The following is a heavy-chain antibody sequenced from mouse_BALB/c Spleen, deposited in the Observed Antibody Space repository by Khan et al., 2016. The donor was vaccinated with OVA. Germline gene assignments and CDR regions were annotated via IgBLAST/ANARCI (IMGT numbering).Heavy chain of an antibody. V-gene: IGHV3-2*02. Sequence: EVQLVESGPGLVNPSQSLSLTCTDTGYSITSDYAWNWIRQFPGNKLEWMGYINYSGSTNYNPALKSRISITRDTSKNQFFLQLNSVTTEDTATYYCARDGSRYNYAMDYWGQGTSVTVSS. CDR3: ARDGSRYNYAMDY. J-gene: IGHJ4*01. CDR1: GYSITSDYA. D-gene: IGHD2-3*01. CDR2: INYSGST.